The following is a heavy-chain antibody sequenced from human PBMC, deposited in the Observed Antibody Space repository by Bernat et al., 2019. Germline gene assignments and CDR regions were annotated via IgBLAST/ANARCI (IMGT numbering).Heavy chain of an antibody. CDR3: ARHITEYSSGWEGFDY. Sequence: RESLQISCKSSGYSFASYWIAWVRQVPGKGLEWMGIIYPGDSDTRYRPSFQGQVTMSVDKSISTAYLQWSSLKASDTAMYYCARHITEYSSGWEGFDYWGRGTLVTVSS. V-gene: IGHV5-51*01. CDR2: IYPGDSDT. CDR1: GYSFASYW. J-gene: IGHJ4*02. D-gene: IGHD6-19*01.